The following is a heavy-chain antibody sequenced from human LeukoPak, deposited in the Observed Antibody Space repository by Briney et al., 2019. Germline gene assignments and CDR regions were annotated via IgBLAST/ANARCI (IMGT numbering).Heavy chain of an antibody. V-gene: IGHV3-23*01. Sequence: GGSLRLSCAASGFTFSSYAMSWVRQAPGKGLEWVSAISGSGGSTYYADSVKGRFTISRDNSKNTLYLQMNSLRAKDTAVYYCAKVRRRWLHGRGSLDAFDIWGQGTMVTVSS. D-gene: IGHD5-24*01. CDR3: AKVRRRWLHGRGSLDAFDI. CDR2: ISGSGGST. CDR1: GFTFSSYA. J-gene: IGHJ3*02.